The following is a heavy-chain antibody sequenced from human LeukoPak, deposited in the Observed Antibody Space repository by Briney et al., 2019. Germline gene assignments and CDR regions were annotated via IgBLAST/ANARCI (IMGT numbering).Heavy chain of an antibody. J-gene: IGHJ6*03. V-gene: IGHV1-69*06. Sequence: GASVKVSCKASGNTFTSYDIIWVRQAPGQGLEWMGGIIPFFGTANSAQKFQGRVTITADKSTSTADMELSSLRSEETAMYYCARVDFWSGYGYYYYYYYMDVWGKGTTVTVSS. D-gene: IGHD3-3*01. CDR2: IIPFFGTA. CDR1: GNTFTSYD. CDR3: ARVDFWSGYGYYYYYYYMDV.